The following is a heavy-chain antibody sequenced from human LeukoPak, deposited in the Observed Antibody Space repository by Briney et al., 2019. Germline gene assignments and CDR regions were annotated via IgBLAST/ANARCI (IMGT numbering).Heavy chain of an antibody. CDR3: ARVGVGTVAGNYFDD. CDR2: IYGGGGT. CDR1: GFTVSRTY. V-gene: IGHV3-53*04. J-gene: IGHJ4*02. Sequence: GGSLRLSCTASGFTVSRTYMTWVRQAPGEGLEWVSLIYGGGGTYYADSVKGRFTISRHKSENTLYLEMNSLRPEDTAVYYCARVGVGTVAGNYFDDWGQGTLVTVSS. D-gene: IGHD6-19*01.